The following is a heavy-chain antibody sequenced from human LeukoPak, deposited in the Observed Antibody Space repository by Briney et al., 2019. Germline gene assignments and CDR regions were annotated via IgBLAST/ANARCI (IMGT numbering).Heavy chain of an antibody. CDR2: ISSSSSYI. V-gene: IGHV3-21*01. CDR3: ARGREEYYYDSSGYYYYFDY. J-gene: IGHJ4*02. CDR1: GFTFSSYS. D-gene: IGHD3-22*01. Sequence: GGSLRLSCAASGFTFSSYSMNWVRQAPGKGLEWVTSISSSSSYIYCADSVKGRFTISRDNAKNSLYLQMNSLRAEDTAVYYCARGREEYYYDSSGYYYYFDYWGQGTLVTVSS.